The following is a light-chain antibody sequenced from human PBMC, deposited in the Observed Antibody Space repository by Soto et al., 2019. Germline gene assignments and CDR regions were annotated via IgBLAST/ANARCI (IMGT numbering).Light chain of an antibody. CDR3: SSYTSSSTPYV. CDR2: DVS. Sequence: QSVLTQPASVSGSPGQSITIFCTGTSSDIGGYNYVSWYQQHPGKAPKLMIYDVSNRPSGVSNRFSGSKSGNTVSLTISGLQAEDEADYYCSSYTSSSTPYVFGTGTKVTVL. CDR1: SSDIGGYNY. V-gene: IGLV2-14*01. J-gene: IGLJ1*01.